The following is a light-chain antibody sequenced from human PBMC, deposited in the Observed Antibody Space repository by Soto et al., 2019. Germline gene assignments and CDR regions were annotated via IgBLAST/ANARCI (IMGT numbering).Light chain of an antibody. CDR2: GAS. Sequence: EIALTQSPDTLSLSPGERATLSCRASQSVSSYLAWYQQKPGQAPRLLIYGASSRATGIPDRFSGSGSGTDFTLAISRLEPGDSAVYYCQQTFHSPRTFGQGTRLEI. V-gene: IGKV3-20*01. CDR3: QQTFHSPRT. J-gene: IGKJ2*01. CDR1: QSVSSY.